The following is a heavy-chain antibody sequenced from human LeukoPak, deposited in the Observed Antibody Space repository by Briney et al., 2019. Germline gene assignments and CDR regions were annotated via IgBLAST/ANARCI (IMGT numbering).Heavy chain of an antibody. V-gene: IGHV4-38-2*01. CDR2: IYHSGST. D-gene: IGHD4-17*01. CDR3: ARIYGDYVYYYYMDV. Sequence: SETLSLTCAVSGYSISSGHYWGWIRQPPGKGLEWIGSIYHSGSTYYNPSLKSRVTISVDTSKNQFSLKLSSVTAADTAVYYCARIYGDYVYYYYMDVWGKGTTVTVSS. CDR1: GYSISSGHY. J-gene: IGHJ6*03.